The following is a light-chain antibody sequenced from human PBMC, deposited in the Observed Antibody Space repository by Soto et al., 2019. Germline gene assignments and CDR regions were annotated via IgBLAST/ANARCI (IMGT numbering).Light chain of an antibody. CDR3: QQYGSSPFA. Sequence: EIVLTQSPGTLSLSPGERATVSGRASQSVSSSDLAWYQQKPGQAPRLLIYGASSRATGIPDRFSGSGSGTDFTLTISRLEPEDFAVYYCQQYGSSPFAFGGGTKVEIK. V-gene: IGKV3-20*01. J-gene: IGKJ4*01. CDR1: QSVSSSD. CDR2: GAS.